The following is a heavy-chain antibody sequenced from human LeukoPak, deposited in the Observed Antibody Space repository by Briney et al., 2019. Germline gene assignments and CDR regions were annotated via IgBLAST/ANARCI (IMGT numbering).Heavy chain of an antibody. V-gene: IGHV3-23*01. D-gene: IGHD3-22*01. CDR2: ISGAGGSS. CDR3: TKDDSSSWYDYFFDY. J-gene: IGHJ4*02. CDR1: GFAFSSSS. Sequence: GGSLRLSCATSGFAFSSSSMSWVRQAPGKGLEWVSTISGAGGSSWYAESVKGRFTISRDNSMNSVSLQMSSLRVEDTAIYHCTKDDSSSWYDYFFDYWGQGTLVTVSS.